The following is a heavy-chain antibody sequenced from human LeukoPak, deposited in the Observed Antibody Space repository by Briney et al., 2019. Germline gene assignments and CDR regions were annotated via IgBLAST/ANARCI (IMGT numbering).Heavy chain of an antibody. CDR1: GGSISSSSYS. Sequence: PSETLSLTCTVSGGSISSSSYSWGWIRQPPGKGLEWIGSIYYSGSTYYNPSLKSRVTISVDTSKNQFSLKLSSVTAADTAVYYCARHNDRLTTVTPFDYWGQGTLVTVSS. CDR2: IYYSGST. V-gene: IGHV4-39*01. CDR3: ARHNDRLTTVTPFDY. J-gene: IGHJ4*02. D-gene: IGHD4-17*01.